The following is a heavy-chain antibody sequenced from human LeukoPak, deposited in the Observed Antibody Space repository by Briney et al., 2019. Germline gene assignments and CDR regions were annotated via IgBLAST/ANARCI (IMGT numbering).Heavy chain of an antibody. CDR2: ISYDGSNK. V-gene: IGHV3-30-3*01. Sequence: GRSLRLSWAASGFTFSSYAMHWVRQAPGKGLEWVAVISYDGSNKYYADSVKGRFTISRDNSKNTLYLQMNSLRAEDTAVYYCAREGMRAFDYWGQGTLVTVSS. J-gene: IGHJ4*02. CDR3: AREGMRAFDY. CDR1: GFTFSSYA.